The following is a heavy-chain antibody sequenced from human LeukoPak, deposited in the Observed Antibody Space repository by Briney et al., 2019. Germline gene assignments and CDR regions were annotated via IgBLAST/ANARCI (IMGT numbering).Heavy chain of an antibody. J-gene: IGHJ5*02. CDR2: ISGSGGST. Sequence: PGGSLRLSCAASGFTFSSYAMSWVRQAPGKGLEWVSAISGSGGSTYYADSVKGRFTISRDNSKNTLYLQMNSLRAEDTAVYYCARFLSEEGWFDPWGQGTLVTVSS. V-gene: IGHV3-23*01. D-gene: IGHD2-21*01. CDR3: ARFLSEEGWFDP. CDR1: GFTFSSYA.